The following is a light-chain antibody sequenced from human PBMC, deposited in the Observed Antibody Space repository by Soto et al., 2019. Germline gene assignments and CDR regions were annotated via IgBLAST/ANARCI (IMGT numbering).Light chain of an antibody. CDR2: EVS. CDR3: TSSTSSSTVV. J-gene: IGLJ2*01. CDR1: SSDVGGYNY. V-gene: IGLV2-14*01. Sequence: QSALTQPASVSGSPGQSITISCTGTSSDVGGYNYVSWYQHHPGKVPKLMIYEVSNRPSGVSNRFSGSKSGNTASLTISGLQAEDEADYYCTSSTSSSTVVLGGGTKVTVL.